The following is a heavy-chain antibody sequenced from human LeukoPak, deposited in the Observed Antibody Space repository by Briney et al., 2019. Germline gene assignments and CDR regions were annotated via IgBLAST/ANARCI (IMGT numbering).Heavy chain of an antibody. J-gene: IGHJ4*02. Sequence: GGSLRLSCAASGFTFDDYAMHWVRQAPGKGLEWVSGISWNSGSIGYADSVKGRFTISRDNAKNSLYLQMNSLRAEDTALYYCAQGGVAGTEGHFDYWGQGTVVTVSS. D-gene: IGHD6-19*01. CDR2: ISWNSGSI. V-gene: IGHV3-9*01. CDR1: GFTFDDYA. CDR3: AQGGVAGTEGHFDY.